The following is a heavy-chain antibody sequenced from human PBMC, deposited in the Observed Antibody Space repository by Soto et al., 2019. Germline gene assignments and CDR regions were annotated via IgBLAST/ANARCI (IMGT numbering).Heavy chain of an antibody. CDR1: GFTFSSYA. D-gene: IGHD3-10*01. V-gene: IGHV3-23*01. CDR3: AKDLLVFGLTNTYSHAIFGDY. CDR2: ISGGGGTT. J-gene: IGHJ4*02. Sequence: EVQLLDSGGGLVQPGGSLRLSCAASGFTFSSYAMGWVRQAPEKGLEWVSAISGGGGTTYYADNVKGRFTISRDNSKNTLYLQRNRLRAEDTAVYYCAKDLLVFGLTNTYSHAIFGDYWGQGTLVTVSS.